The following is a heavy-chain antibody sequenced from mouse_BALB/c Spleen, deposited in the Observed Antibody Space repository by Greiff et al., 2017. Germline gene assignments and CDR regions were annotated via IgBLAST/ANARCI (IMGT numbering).Heavy chain of an antibody. V-gene: IGHV14-3*02. D-gene: IGHD1-1*01. CDR1: GFNIKDTY. CDR3: AIHYYGSPYYFDY. CDR2: IDPANGNT. J-gene: IGHJ2*01. Sequence: VQLQQSGAELVKPGASVKLSCTASGFNIKDTYMHWVKQRPEQGLEWIGRIDPANGNTKYDPKFQGKATITADTSSNTAYLQLSSLTSEDTAVYYCAIHYYGSPYYFDYWGQGTTLTVSS.